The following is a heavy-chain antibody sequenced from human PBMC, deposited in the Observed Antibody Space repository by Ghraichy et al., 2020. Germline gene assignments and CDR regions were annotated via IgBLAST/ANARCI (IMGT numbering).Heavy chain of an antibody. Sequence: GGSLRLSCAASGFTFSSYGMHWVRQAPGKGLEWVAVISYDGSNKYYADSVKGRFTISRDNSKNTLYLQMNSLRAEDTAVYYCAILMGGYSYGLVMAYYYGMDVWGQGTTVTVSS. CDR2: ISYDGSNK. CDR3: AILMGGYSYGLVMAYYYGMDV. J-gene: IGHJ6*02. CDR1: GFTFSSYG. V-gene: IGHV3-30*03. D-gene: IGHD5-18*01.